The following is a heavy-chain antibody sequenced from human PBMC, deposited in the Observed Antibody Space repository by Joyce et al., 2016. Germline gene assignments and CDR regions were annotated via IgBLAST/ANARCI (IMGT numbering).Heavy chain of an antibody. Sequence: VQLQESGPGLVKPSGTLSLTCDVSGASMKITSWWAWVRQHPGKGLEWIGQSYHSGSTNYSPALKSRITISIDKSKNQFSLKVNSVTAADTAVYYCARDWVNAFDIWGQGTMVTVSS. V-gene: IGHV4-4*02. J-gene: IGHJ3*02. CDR1: GASMKITSW. D-gene: IGHD3-16*01. CDR2: SYHSGST. CDR3: ARDWVNAFDI.